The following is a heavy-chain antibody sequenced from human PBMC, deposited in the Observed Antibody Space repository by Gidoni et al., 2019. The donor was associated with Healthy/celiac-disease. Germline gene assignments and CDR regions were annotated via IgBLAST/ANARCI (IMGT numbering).Heavy chain of an antibody. Sequence: QVTLKESGPVLVKPTENLTLTCTVHGFSLSNVRMGVSWIRQPPWKALEWLAHIFSNDEKYYSTSLKSRLTISKDTSKSQVVLTMTNMDPVDTATYYCARRIVGGAFDIWGQGTMVTVSS. V-gene: IGHV2-26*01. CDR3: ARRIVGGAFDI. CDR2: IFSNDEK. J-gene: IGHJ3*02. D-gene: IGHD2-21*01. CDR1: GFSLSNVRMG.